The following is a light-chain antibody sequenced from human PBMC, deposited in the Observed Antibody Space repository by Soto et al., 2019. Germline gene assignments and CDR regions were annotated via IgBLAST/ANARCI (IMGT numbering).Light chain of an antibody. CDR3: QQFIDGWT. J-gene: IGKJ1*01. Sequence: DIQMTQSPSTLSASVGDRVTITCRASQSISSWLAWYQQKSGKAPKLLIFDVSNLESGVPSRFRGSGSETEFTLTISGLQPDDFATYYCQQFIDGWTFGQGTKVDIK. CDR1: QSISSW. CDR2: DVS. V-gene: IGKV1-5*01.